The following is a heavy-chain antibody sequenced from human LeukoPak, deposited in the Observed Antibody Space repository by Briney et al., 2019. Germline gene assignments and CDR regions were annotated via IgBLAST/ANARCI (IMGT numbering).Heavy chain of an antibody. CDR2: MNPNSGNT. V-gene: IGHV1-8*03. CDR1: GGTFSSYA. CDR3: ARDRRRNWFDP. J-gene: IGHJ5*02. Sequence: GASVKVSCKASGGTFSSYAINWVRQATEQGLEWMGWMNPNSGNTGYAQKFQGRVTITRNTSISTAYMELSSLRSEDTAVYYCARDRRRNWFDPWGQGTLVTVSS.